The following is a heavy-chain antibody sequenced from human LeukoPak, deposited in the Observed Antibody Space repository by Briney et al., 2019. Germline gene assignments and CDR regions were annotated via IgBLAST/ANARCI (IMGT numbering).Heavy chain of an antibody. D-gene: IGHD6-19*01. CDR1: GFTFGGHW. J-gene: IGHJ4*02. Sequence: SGGSLTLSCAASGFTFGGHWMHWVRQAPGKGLEWVAIIWYDGNKKYYADSVKGRFTISRDNSKNTLYLQMDSLRAEDTAVYYCARDLHPSGWSDFDYWGQGTLVTVSS. CDR2: IWYDGNKK. V-gene: IGHV3-33*08. CDR3: ARDLHPSGWSDFDY.